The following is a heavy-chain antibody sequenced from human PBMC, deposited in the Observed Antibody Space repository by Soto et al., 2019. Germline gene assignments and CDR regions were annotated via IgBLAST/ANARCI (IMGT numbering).Heavy chain of an antibody. CDR2: IYYSGST. CDR3: ARVGDYGDYVDWYFDL. CDR1: GGSISSYY. Sequence: QVQLRESGPGLVKPSETLSLTCTVSGGSISSYYWSWIRQPPGKGLEWIGYIYYSGSTNYNPSLKSRVTISVDTSKNQFSLKLSSVTAADTAVYYCARVGDYGDYVDWYFDLWGRGTLVTVSS. V-gene: IGHV4-59*01. J-gene: IGHJ2*01. D-gene: IGHD4-17*01.